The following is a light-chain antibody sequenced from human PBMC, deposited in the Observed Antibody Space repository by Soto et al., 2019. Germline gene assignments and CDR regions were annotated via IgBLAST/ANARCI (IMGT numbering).Light chain of an antibody. CDR2: LGS. Sequence: DIVMTQSPLSLPVTPGEPASISCRSSPSLLHSNGYNYLDWYLQKPGQSPQLLIYLGSNRASGVPDRFSGSGSGTDITLKISRVEAEDVEVYYCMQALQTPWTFGQGTKVQIK. CDR1: PSLLHSNGYNY. V-gene: IGKV2-28*01. CDR3: MQALQTPWT. J-gene: IGKJ1*01.